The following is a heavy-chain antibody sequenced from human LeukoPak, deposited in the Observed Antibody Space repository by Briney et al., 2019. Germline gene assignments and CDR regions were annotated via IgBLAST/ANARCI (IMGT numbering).Heavy chain of an antibody. Sequence: GASVKVSCKASGYTFTGYYMHWVRQAPGKGLEWMGGFDPEDGETIYAQKFQGRVTMTEDTSTDTAYMELSSLRSEDTAVYYCATDLGGFDPWGQGTLVTVSS. V-gene: IGHV1-24*01. CDR2: FDPEDGET. D-gene: IGHD1-26*01. J-gene: IGHJ5*02. CDR1: GYTFTGYY. CDR3: ATDLGGFDP.